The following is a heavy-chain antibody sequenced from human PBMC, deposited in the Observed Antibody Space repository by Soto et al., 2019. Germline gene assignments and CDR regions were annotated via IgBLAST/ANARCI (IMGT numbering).Heavy chain of an antibody. CDR1: GGMFRRYA. Sequence: QVQLVQSGAEVKKPGSSVKVSCKASGGMFRRYAISWVRQAPGQGLEWMGGILPIFGSPSHAQKFQGRVTVTADESTSTAYVELTSLTSEDTAIYYCVFGDCTTTSCSYYFYGLDVWGQGSPVTVSS. J-gene: IGHJ6*02. D-gene: IGHD2-2*01. V-gene: IGHV1-69*01. CDR2: ILPIFGSP. CDR3: VFGDCTTTSCSYYFYGLDV.